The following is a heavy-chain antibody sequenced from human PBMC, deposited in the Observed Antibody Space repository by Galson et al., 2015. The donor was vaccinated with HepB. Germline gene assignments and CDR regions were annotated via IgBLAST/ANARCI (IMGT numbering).Heavy chain of an antibody. CDR2: ISAYNGNT. Sequence: SVKVSCKASGYTFTSYGISWVRQAPGQGLEWMGWISAYNGNTNYAQKLQGRVTMTTDTSTSTAYMELRSLRSDDTAVYYCARFTSSTSRQNAFDIWVPWSMVTASS. J-gene: IGHJ3*02. D-gene: IGHD2-2*01. V-gene: IGHV1-18*04. CDR3: ARFTSSTSRQNAFDI. CDR1: GYTFTSYG.